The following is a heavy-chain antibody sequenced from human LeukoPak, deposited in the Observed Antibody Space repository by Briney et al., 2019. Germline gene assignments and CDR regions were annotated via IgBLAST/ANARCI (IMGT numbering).Heavy chain of an antibody. CDR2: IKQDGSET. J-gene: IGHJ4*02. CDR3: ARTSGTGWSY. V-gene: IGHV3-7*01. Sequence: GGSLRLSCAASGFTLSSYWMSWVRQAPGKGLEWVANIKQDGSETYYVDPVKGRFTISRDNAKNSLYLQMNSLKAEDTAVYYCARTSGTGWSYWGLGTLVTVSS. D-gene: IGHD6-19*01. CDR1: GFTLSSYW.